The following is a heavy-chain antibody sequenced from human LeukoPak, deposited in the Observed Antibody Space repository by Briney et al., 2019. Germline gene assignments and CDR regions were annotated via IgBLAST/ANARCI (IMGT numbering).Heavy chain of an antibody. CDR3: ARAYYDSSGYYWVLDP. Sequence: GASLKISCKGSGSSFTSYWIGWVRPMPGKGLEWMGIIYPGDSATSYSPSFHGQVSISADKSISTAYLQWSSLQASDTAMYYCARAYYDSSGYYWVLDPWGQGTLVTVSS. D-gene: IGHD3-22*01. CDR2: IYPGDSAT. J-gene: IGHJ5*02. CDR1: GSSFTSYW. V-gene: IGHV5-51*01.